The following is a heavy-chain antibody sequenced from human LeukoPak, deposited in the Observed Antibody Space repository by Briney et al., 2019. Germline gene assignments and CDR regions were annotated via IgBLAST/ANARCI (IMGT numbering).Heavy chain of an antibody. CDR2: ISAYNGNT. CDR1: GYTFNSHG. D-gene: IGHD2-2*01. V-gene: IGHV1-18*04. Sequence: ASVKVSCKASGYTFNSHGISWVRQAPGQGLEWMGWISAYNGNTNYAQKLQGRVTMTTDTSTSTAYMELRSLRSDDTAVYYCARGLVVPAAYYMDVWGKGTTVTVSS. J-gene: IGHJ6*03. CDR3: ARGLVVPAAYYMDV.